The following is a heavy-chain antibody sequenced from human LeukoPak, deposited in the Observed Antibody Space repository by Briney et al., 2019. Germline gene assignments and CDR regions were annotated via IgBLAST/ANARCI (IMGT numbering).Heavy chain of an antibody. D-gene: IGHD2-2*01. V-gene: IGHV3-7*01. CDR3: ASGGDIVVVPAAKI. CDR1: GFTFSSYW. Sequence: GGPLRLSCAASGFTFSSYWMSWVRQAPGKGLEWVANIKQDGSEKYYVDSVKGRFTISRDNAKNSLYLQMNSLRAEDTAVYYCASGGDIVVVPAAKIWGRGTLVTVSS. J-gene: IGHJ4*02. CDR2: IKQDGSEK.